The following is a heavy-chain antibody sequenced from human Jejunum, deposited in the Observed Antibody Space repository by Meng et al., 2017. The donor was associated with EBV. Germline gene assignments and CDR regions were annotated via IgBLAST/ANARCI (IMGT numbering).Heavy chain of an antibody. Sequence: QVLSKHWGGGCFKPSGTLSLHGAGYVGSSSGSPGGWILHPPRKGLDGVGEINHSGSTNYNPSLNSRVTILVDTSKNQFSLKVNSVTAADTAVYYCARRVDLGVTAHFDYWGQGTLVTVSS. CDR3: ARRVDLGVTAHFDY. J-gene: IGHJ4*02. D-gene: IGHD2-21*02. CDR2: INHSGST. V-gene: IGHV4-34*01. CDR1: VGSSSGSP.